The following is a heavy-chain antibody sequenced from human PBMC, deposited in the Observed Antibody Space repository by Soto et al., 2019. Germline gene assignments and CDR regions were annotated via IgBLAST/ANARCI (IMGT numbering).Heavy chain of an antibody. V-gene: IGHV1-18*04. Sequence: GASVKVSCKASGYTFTSYGISWVRQAPGQGLEWMGWISAYNGNTNYAQKLQGRVTMTTDTSTSTAYMELRSLRSDDTAVYYCARDGDPDYYDSSGPDYWGQGTLVTVSS. D-gene: IGHD3-22*01. CDR3: ARDGDPDYYDSSGPDY. CDR2: ISAYNGNT. J-gene: IGHJ4*02. CDR1: GYTFTSYG.